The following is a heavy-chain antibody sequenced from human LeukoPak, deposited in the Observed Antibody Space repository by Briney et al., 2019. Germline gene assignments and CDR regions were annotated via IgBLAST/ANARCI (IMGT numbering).Heavy chain of an antibody. V-gene: IGHV1-45*02. D-gene: IGHD3-22*01. CDR3: ASNYYDSSGYPGRYAFDI. CDR2: ITPFNGNA. Sequence: GASVKVSCKASGYTFTYRYLHWVRQAPGQALEWMGWITPFNGNANYAQKFQDRVTITRDRSMSTAYMELSSLRSEDTAMYYCASNYYDSSGYPGRYAFDIWGQGTMVTVSS. J-gene: IGHJ3*02. CDR1: GYTFTYRY.